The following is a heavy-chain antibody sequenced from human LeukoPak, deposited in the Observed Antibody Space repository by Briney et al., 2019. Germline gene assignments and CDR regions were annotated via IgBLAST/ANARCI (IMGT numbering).Heavy chain of an antibody. Sequence: HPGGSLRLSCAASGFTFSTYGMHWVRQAPGKGLEWVAVISYDGSNKYYVDSVKGRFTISRDNSNNTLYLQMNSLTAEDTAVYYCAKAKEYYGSGYYGSWGQGALVTVSS. D-gene: IGHD3-22*01. V-gene: IGHV3-30*18. CDR1: GFTFSTYG. CDR2: ISYDGSNK. J-gene: IGHJ5*02. CDR3: AKAKEYYGSGYYGS.